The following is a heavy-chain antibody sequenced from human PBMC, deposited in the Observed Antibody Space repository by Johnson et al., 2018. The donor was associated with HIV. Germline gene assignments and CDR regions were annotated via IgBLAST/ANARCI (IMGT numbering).Heavy chain of an antibody. CDR2: FGWIGETL. CDR1: GSPFMVTA. J-gene: IGHJ3*02. CDR3: AKGGGQQLAHAFDI. Sequence: LLVESGGGLVQPGGSLGPPCAAPGSPFMVTAFHWVRQFQGKGLDWVPGFGWIGETLAKRASVRGGFTTSRDNAENALYLQMNSLRAEDTALYYCAKGGGQQLAHAFDIWGQGTMVTVSS. V-gene: IGHV3-9*01. D-gene: IGHD6-13*01.